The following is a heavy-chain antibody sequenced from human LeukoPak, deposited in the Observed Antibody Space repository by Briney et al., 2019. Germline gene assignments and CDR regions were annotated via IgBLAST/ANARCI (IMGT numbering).Heavy chain of an antibody. D-gene: IGHD4-17*01. J-gene: IGHJ4*02. CDR2: ISGSGGST. CDR3: AKVLRGLAYYGDYRD. CDR1: GFTFSNYA. Sequence: VGSLRLSCAASGFTFSNYAMSWIRQAPGKGLEWVSSISGSGGSTYYADSVKGRFTISRANSKNTLYMQMNSLRAEDTAVYYCAKVLRGLAYYGDYRDWGQGTLVTVSS. V-gene: IGHV3-23*01.